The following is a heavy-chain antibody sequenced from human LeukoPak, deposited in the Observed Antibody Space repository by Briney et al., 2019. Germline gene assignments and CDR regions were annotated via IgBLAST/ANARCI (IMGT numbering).Heavy chain of an antibody. V-gene: IGHV3-30*02. Sequence: GGSLRLSCAAPGIPFSSFGMHWLRQAPGKGLEWVAFIWYDGSNKYYADSVKGRFTISRDNSKNTLYLQMNSLRTEDTAVYYCAKGSYGDYEEVGDYWGQGTLVTVSS. J-gene: IGHJ4*02. CDR3: AKGSYGDYEEVGDY. CDR1: GIPFSSFG. D-gene: IGHD4-17*01. CDR2: IWYDGSNK.